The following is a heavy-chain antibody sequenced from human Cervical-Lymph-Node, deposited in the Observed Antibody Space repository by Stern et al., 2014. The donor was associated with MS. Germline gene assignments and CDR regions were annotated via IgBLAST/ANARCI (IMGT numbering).Heavy chain of an antibody. J-gene: IGHJ4*02. Sequence: VQLVESGLGRVQPSETLSLTCTVSGASMKNFYWNWIRQPPEKGLEWIGHMSNSGTTYYDPSLKSRVTMSMDASKQQFSLRLTSVTAVDTAVYFCARGRHTAMVTSGRYFDLWGQGTLVTVSS. CDR3: ARGRHTAMVTSGRYFDL. V-gene: IGHV4-4*07. D-gene: IGHD5-18*01. CDR2: MSNSGTT. CDR1: GASMKNFY.